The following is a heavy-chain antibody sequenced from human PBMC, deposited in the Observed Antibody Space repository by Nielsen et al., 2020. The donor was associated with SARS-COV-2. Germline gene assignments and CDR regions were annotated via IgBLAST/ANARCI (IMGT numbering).Heavy chain of an antibody. D-gene: IGHD2-15*01. CDR3: AKDRDNVLAAALNWLDP. V-gene: IGHV3-30*18. J-gene: IGHJ5*02. CDR1: GFTFSSYG. Sequence: GESLKISCAASGFTFSSYGMHWVRQAPGKGLEWVAVISYDGSNKYYADSVKGRFTISRDNSKNTLYLQMNSLRAEDTAVYYCAKDRDNVLAAALNWLDPWGQGTLVTVSS. CDR2: ISYDGSNK.